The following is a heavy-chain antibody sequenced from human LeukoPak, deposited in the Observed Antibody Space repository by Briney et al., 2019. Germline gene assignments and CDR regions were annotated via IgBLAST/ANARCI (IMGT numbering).Heavy chain of an antibody. Sequence: ASVKLSCKASGYTFTRYGISWVRQAPGQGLEWMGWIRVDNGDTDNAQKFQGRVTITTDTSSTTIYMELRSLRSDDTAVYYCAGVNLYYNYMDVWGKGTTVTVSS. CDR2: IRVDNGDT. CDR1: GYTFTRYG. D-gene: IGHD1-14*01. V-gene: IGHV1-18*01. J-gene: IGHJ6*03. CDR3: AGVNLYYNYMDV.